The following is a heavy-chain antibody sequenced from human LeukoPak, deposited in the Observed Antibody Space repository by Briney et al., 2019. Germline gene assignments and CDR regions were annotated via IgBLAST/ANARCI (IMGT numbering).Heavy chain of an antibody. V-gene: IGHV4-39*01. CDR2: IYYSGST. Sequence: PSETLSLTCTVSGGSISSSSYYWGWIRQPPGKGLEWIGSIYYSGSTYYNPSLKSRVTISVDTSKNQFSLKLSSATAADTAVYYCANGPVVVVAATGAFDIWGQGTMVTVSS. D-gene: IGHD2-15*01. CDR1: GGSISSSSYY. CDR3: ANGPVVVVAATGAFDI. J-gene: IGHJ3*02.